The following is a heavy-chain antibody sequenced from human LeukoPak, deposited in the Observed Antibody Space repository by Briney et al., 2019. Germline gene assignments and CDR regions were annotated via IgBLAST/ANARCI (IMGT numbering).Heavy chain of an antibody. Sequence: PGGSLRLPCAASGFTFSSYSMNWVRQAPGKGLEWVSSISSSSSYIYYADSVKGRFTISRDNDKNSLYLHMHSRRAEDTAVYYCAGGIYHYDSSGYYHDYWGQGTLVTVSS. J-gene: IGHJ4*02. CDR2: ISSSSSYI. D-gene: IGHD3-22*01. CDR3: AGGIYHYDSSGYYHDY. CDR1: GFTFSSYS. V-gene: IGHV3-21*01.